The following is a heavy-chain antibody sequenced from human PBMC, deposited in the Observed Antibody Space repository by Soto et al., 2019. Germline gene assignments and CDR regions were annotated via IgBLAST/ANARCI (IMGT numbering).Heavy chain of an antibody. CDR2: ISGSGGST. V-gene: IGHV3-23*01. CDR1: GFTFSSYA. J-gene: IGHJ5*02. Sequence: GGSLRLSCAASGFTFSSYAMSWVRQAPGKGLEWVSAISGSGGSTYYADSVKGRFTISRDNSKNTLYLQMNSLRAEDTAVYYCAKVVRNDYGVRGGDWFDPWGQGTLVTVSS. CDR3: AKVVRNDYGVRGGDWFDP. D-gene: IGHD4-17*01.